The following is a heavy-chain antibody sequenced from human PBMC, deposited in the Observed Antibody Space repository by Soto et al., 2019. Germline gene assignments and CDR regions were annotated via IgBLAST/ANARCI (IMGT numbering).Heavy chain of an antibody. CDR3: ARKWLVDTDAFDI. D-gene: IGHD6-19*01. CDR1: GYTFTSYG. J-gene: IGHJ3*02. Sequence: GASVKVSCKASGYTFTSYGISWVRQAPGQGLEWMGWISAYNGNTNYAQKFQGRVTITADESTSTAYMELSSLRSEDTAVYYCARKWLVDTDAFDIWGQGTMVTVSS. CDR2: ISAYNGNT. V-gene: IGHV1-18*01.